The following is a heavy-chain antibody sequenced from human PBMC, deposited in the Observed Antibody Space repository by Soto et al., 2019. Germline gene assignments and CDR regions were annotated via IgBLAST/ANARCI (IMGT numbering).Heavy chain of an antibody. CDR1: GFTFSSYA. CDR2: ISGSGGST. J-gene: IGHJ4*02. D-gene: IGHD5-12*01. V-gene: IGHV3-23*01. CDR3: AKDPREWLRLWSSDY. Sequence: GGSLRLSCAASGFTFSSYAMSWVRQAPGKGLEWVSAISGSGGSTYYADSVKGRFTISRDNSKNTLYLQMNSLRVEDTAVYYCAKDPREWLRLWSSDYWGQGTLVTVSS.